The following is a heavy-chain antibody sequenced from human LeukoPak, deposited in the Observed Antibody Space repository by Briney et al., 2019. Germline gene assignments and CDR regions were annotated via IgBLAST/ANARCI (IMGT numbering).Heavy chain of an antibody. V-gene: IGHV3-23*01. CDR1: GFTFSIYG. Sequence: GGTLRLSCAVSGFTFSIYGMSWVRQAPGKGLEWVSAISDSGDSTYYADSVKGRFTISRDNSKNTLYLQMNSLRAEDTAVYYCAVHNSGFCYWGQGTQVTVSS. J-gene: IGHJ4*02. CDR2: ISDSGDST. CDR3: AVHNSGFCY. D-gene: IGHD3-22*01.